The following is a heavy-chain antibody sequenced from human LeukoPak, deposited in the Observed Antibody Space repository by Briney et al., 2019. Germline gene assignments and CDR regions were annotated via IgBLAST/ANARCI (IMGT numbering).Heavy chain of an antibody. J-gene: IGHJ4*02. V-gene: IGHV3-9*01. D-gene: IGHD1-26*01. CDR1: GFALQNYA. CDR2: VSWDNGHI. CDR3: ARGPGWALHKRYFDS. Sequence: PGGSLRLSCAASGFALQNYAMHWVRHAPGGGLEWVSSVSWDNGHIAYADSVKGRFSISRDDAKNSLYLHMSSLRPEDTALYYCARGPGWALHKRYFDSWGQGALVIVSS.